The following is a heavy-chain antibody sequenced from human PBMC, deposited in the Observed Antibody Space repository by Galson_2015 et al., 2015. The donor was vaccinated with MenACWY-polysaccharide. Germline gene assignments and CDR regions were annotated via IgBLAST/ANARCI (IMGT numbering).Heavy chain of an antibody. CDR2: ISWDGSTA. J-gene: IGHJ4*02. Sequence: SLRLSCAASGFTFDDHTMHWVRHAPGKGLQWVSPISWDGSTAYYADAVQGRFTISRDNGKNSLYLQMSSLRNEDTAFYFCARDNSGDYYDRSGYLDFWGQGTLVTVSS. CDR1: GFTFDDHT. CDR3: ARDNSGDYYDRSGYLDF. V-gene: IGHV3-43*01. D-gene: IGHD3-22*01.